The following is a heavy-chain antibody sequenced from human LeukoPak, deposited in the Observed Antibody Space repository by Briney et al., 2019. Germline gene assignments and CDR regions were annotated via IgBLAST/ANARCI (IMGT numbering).Heavy chain of an antibody. J-gene: IGHJ5*02. D-gene: IGHD3-16*01. CDR2: INDGGST. V-gene: IGHV4-34*01. CDR1: GGSFSGYY. CDR3: ARGSSGGRKNWFDP. Sequence: PSETLSLTCAVYGGSFSGYYWNWVRQPPGKGLEWVGEINDGGSTNYNPSLKSRVTISVDTSKNQFSLKLRSVPAADTAVYYCARGSSGGRKNWFDPWGQGTQVTVSS.